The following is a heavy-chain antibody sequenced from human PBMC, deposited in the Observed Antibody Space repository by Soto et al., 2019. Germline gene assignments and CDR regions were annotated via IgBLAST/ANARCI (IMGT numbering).Heavy chain of an antibody. J-gene: IGHJ2*01. CDR2: IFYTGVT. V-gene: IGHV4-61*03. CDR3: VRVLDSSWYADL. D-gene: IGHD3-22*01. Sequence: QVQLQESGPGLVKPSETLSLTCSVSGGSVSNASFYWTWIRQAPGTGLEYIGYIFYTGVTNYNPSRGGRVTISLDTSKNRFSLKLNSMTAADTAVYYCVRVLDSSWYADLWGRGTLVTVSS. CDR1: GGSVSNASFY.